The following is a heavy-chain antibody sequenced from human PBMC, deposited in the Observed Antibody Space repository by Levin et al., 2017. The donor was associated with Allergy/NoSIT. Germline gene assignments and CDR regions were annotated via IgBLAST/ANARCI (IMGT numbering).Heavy chain of an antibody. CDR1: GFTFSSYN. J-gene: IGHJ4*02. Sequence: RASVKVSCAASGFTFSSYNMNWVRQAPGKGLEWVSSISTSSSFIYYADSVKGRFTISRDNAKSSLYLQMNSLRVEDTAVYFCARERGYSYGYADYWGQGTLVTVSS. D-gene: IGHD5-18*01. CDR3: ARERGYSYGYADY. CDR2: ISTSSSFI. V-gene: IGHV3-21*01.